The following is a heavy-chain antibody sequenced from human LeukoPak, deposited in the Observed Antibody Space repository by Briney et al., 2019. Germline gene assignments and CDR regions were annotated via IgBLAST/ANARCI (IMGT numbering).Heavy chain of an antibody. D-gene: IGHD4-17*01. CDR3: AREYGDYVGNWFDP. Sequence: SETLSLTCTVSGGSISSYYWSWIRQPPGKGLEWIGYIYYSGSTNYNPSLKSRVTISVDTSKNQFSLKLSSVTAADTAVYYYAREYGDYVGNWFDPWGQGTLVTVSS. V-gene: IGHV4-59*01. CDR1: GGSISSYY. CDR2: IYYSGST. J-gene: IGHJ5*02.